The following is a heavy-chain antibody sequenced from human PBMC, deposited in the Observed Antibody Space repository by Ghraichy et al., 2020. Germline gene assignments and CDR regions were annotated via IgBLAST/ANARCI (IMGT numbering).Heavy chain of an antibody. D-gene: IGHD3-16*01. V-gene: IGHV2-5*02. J-gene: IGHJ5*02. CDR2: IYWDDHK. CDR1: RFSLITSGVG. Sequence: SGPTLVKPTQTLTLTCTFSRFSLITSGVGVGWIRQPPGKALEWLALIYWDDHKEYSPSLKTRLTITKDTSKNQVVLTMSNVDPVDTGTYYCAALMKLGTNWFDPWGQGTLVTVSS. CDR3: AALMKLGTNWFDP.